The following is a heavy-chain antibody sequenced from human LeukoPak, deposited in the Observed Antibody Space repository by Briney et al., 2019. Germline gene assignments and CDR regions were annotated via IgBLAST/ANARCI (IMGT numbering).Heavy chain of an antibody. CDR2: IYYSGST. CDR3: ARMDGYILY. Sequence: PSETLSLTCAVSGDSISGYYWSWIRQPPGKGLEWIGYIYYSGSTNYNPSLKSRVTISVDTSKNQFSLKLSSVTAADTAVYYCARMDGYILYWGQGTLVTVSS. V-gene: IGHV4-59*01. D-gene: IGHD5-24*01. J-gene: IGHJ4*02. CDR1: GDSISGYY.